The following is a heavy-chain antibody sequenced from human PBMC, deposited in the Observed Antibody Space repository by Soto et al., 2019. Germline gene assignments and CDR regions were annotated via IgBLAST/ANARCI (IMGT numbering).Heavy chain of an antibody. D-gene: IGHD4-4*01. V-gene: IGHV3-33*01. J-gene: IGHJ4*02. CDR3: ARDKMTTVIGLDY. CDR1: GFTFSSYG. Sequence: GGSLRLSCAASGFTFSSYGMHWVRQAPGKGLEWVAVIWYDGSNKYYADSVKGRFTISRDNSKNTLYLQMNSLRAEDTAVYYCARDKMTTVIGLDYWGQGTLVTVSS. CDR2: IWYDGSNK.